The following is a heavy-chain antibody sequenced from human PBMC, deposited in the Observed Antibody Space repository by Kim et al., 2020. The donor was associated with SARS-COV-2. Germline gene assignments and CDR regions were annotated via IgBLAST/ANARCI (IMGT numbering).Heavy chain of an antibody. Sequence: GIANDAQKFQGRVTITADKSTSTAYMELSSLRSEDTAVYYCARGDVYPYYWGQGTLVTVSS. D-gene: IGHD3-16*01. V-gene: IGHV1-69*04. J-gene: IGHJ4*02. CDR3: ARGDVYPYY. CDR2: GIA.